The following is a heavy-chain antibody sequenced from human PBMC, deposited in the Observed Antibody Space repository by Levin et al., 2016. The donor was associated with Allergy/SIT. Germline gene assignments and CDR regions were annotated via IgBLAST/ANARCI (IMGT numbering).Heavy chain of an antibody. CDR3: AKDRRFYDSSGYYYYFDY. CDR1: GFTFRSYG. J-gene: IGHJ4*02. V-gene: IGHV3-30*18. CDR2: ISDDGSNK. D-gene: IGHD3-22*01. Sequence: GGSLRLSCAASGFTFRSYGMHWVRQAPGKGLEWVAVISDDGSNKYYGDSVKGRFAISRDDSKNTLYLQMNSLRAEDTAVYYCAKDRRFYDSSGYYYYFDYWGQGTLVTVSS.